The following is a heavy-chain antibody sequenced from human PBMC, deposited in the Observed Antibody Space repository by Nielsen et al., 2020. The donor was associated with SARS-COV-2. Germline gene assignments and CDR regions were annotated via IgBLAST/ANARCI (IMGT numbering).Heavy chain of an antibody. D-gene: IGHD3-10*01. J-gene: IGHJ4*02. V-gene: IGHV1-18*04. Sequence: ASVKVSCKASGYTFTTYGISWVRQPPGQGLEWMGWISAYNGNTNYAQKFQGRVTMTTDTSTSTAYMELRSLRSDDTAVYYCARIGAYYGSGTYPDYWAQGTLVTVSS. CDR2: ISAYNGNT. CDR3: ARIGAYYGSGTYPDY. CDR1: GYTFTTYG.